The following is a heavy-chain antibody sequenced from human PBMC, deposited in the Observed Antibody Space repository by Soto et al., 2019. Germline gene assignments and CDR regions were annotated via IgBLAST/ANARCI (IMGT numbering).Heavy chain of an antibody. CDR1: GFTFSDYY. CDR3: ASRQLPFGMDV. CDR2: ISSSSSYT. D-gene: IGHD2-2*01. V-gene: IGHV3-11*06. Sequence: PGGSLRLSCAASGFTFSDYYMSWIRQAPGKWLEWVSYISSSSSYTNYADSVKGRFTISRDNAKNSLYLQMNSLRAEDTAVYYCASRQLPFGMDVWGQGXTVTVSS. J-gene: IGHJ6*02.